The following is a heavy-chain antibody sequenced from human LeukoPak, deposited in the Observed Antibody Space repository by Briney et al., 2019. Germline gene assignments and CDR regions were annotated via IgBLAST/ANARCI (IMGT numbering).Heavy chain of an antibody. V-gene: IGHV2-70*11. Sequence: ESGPMLVKPTQTLTLTCTFSGFSLTTNKMCVSWIRQPPGKALEWLARIDWDDDKYYSTSLKTRLTISKDTSKNQVVLTMTNVDPVDTATYYCARIIAGPDFFDYWGQGTLITVSS. D-gene: IGHD2-21*01. CDR2: IDWDDDK. J-gene: IGHJ4*02. CDR1: GFSLTTNKMC. CDR3: ARIIAGPDFFDY.